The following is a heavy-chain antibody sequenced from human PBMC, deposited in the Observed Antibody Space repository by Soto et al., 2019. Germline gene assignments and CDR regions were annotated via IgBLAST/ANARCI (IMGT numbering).Heavy chain of an antibody. CDR3: ARTADSSGYYSDDYYGMDV. J-gene: IGHJ6*02. D-gene: IGHD3-22*01. V-gene: IGHV1-69*02. Sequence: SVKVSCKASGGTFRSYTISWVRQAPGQGLEWMGRIIPILGIANYAQKFQGRVTITADKSTTTVYMELRSLRSEDTAVYYCARTADSSGYYSDDYYGMDVWGQGTTVTVSS. CDR2: IIPILGIA. CDR1: GGTFRSYT.